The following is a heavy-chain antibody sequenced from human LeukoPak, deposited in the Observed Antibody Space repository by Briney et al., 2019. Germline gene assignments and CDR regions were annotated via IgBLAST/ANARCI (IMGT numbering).Heavy chain of an antibody. D-gene: IGHD5-12*01. J-gene: IGHJ4*02. Sequence: ASVKVSCKASGYTFTSYDINWVRQATGQGLEWMGWMNPNSGNTGYAQKFQGRVTITRNTSISTAYMELSSLRSEDTAVYYCVRATKKFRYRATDYFDYWGQGTLVTVSS. CDR1: GYTFTSYD. V-gene: IGHV1-8*03. CDR2: MNPNSGNT. CDR3: VRATKKFRYRATDYFDY.